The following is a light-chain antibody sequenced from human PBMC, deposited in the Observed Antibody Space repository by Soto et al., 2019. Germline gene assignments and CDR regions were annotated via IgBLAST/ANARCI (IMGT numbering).Light chain of an antibody. V-gene: IGKV1-39*01. CDR1: QYISTY. CDR2: AAS. J-gene: IGKJ5*01. CDR3: QQSYSSSIT. Sequence: DIQMTQSPSSLSASVGYSLTITCRASQYISTYLNWYQQKPGKAPKLLIYAASNLQSGVPSRFSGSGSGTDFTLTISSLHPDDLATYYCQQSYSSSITFGQGTRLENK.